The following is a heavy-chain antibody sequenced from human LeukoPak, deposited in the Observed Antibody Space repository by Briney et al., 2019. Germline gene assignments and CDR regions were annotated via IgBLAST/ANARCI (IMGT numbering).Heavy chain of an antibody. CDR1: GFTVTNNY. Sequence: GGSLTLSCAASGFTVTNNYMTWVRQAPGNGLEWVSAIYSGGSTYYADSVKGRFTMSRDNSKNTVYLQMNSLRAEDMAVYYCARDHYGDYTNWFDPWGQGTLVTVSS. CDR3: ARDHYGDYTNWFDP. D-gene: IGHD4-17*01. CDR2: IYSGGST. V-gene: IGHV3-66*01. J-gene: IGHJ5*02.